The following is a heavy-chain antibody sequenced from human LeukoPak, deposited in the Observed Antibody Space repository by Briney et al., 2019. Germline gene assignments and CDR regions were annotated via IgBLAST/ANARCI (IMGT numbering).Heavy chain of an antibody. CDR2: IYTSGST. J-gene: IGHJ5*02. D-gene: IGHD2-2*01. V-gene: IGHV4-61*02. CDR1: GGSISSGSYY. Sequence: SQTLSLTCTVSGGSISSGSYYWSWIRQPAGKGLEWIGRIYTSGSTNYNPSLKSRVTISVDTSKNQFSLKLSSVTAADTAVYYCARDLSSTSSIWSDPWGQGTLVTVSS. CDR3: ARDLSSTSSIWSDP.